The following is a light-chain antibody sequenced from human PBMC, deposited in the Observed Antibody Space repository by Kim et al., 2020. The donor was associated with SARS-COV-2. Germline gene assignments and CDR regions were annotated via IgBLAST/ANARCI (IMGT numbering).Light chain of an antibody. CDR3: ATWDDSLSGVV. J-gene: IGLJ2*01. Sequence: QSVLTQTPSASGTPGQRVTISCSGSSSNIGKNYVYWFYQIPGAAPKLLIYRNSQRPSGVPDRFSGSKSDTSASLAISGLRSDDEADYYCATWDDSLSGVVFGGGTQLTVL. CDR2: RNS. V-gene: IGLV1-47*01. CDR1: SSNIGKNY.